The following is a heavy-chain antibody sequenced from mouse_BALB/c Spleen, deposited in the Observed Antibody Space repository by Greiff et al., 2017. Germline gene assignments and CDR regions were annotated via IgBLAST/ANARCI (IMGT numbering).Heavy chain of an antibody. D-gene: IGHD1-1*01. CDR2: ISYSGST. CDR3: ARDGYGSSSFAY. CDR1: GDSITSGY. Sequence: EVKLQESGPSLVKPSQTLSLTCSVTGDSITSGYWNWIRKFPGNKLEYMGYISYSGSTYYNPSLKSRISITRDTSKNQYYLQLNSVTTEDTATYYCARDGYGSSSFAYWGQGTLVTVSA. J-gene: IGHJ3*01. V-gene: IGHV3-8*02.